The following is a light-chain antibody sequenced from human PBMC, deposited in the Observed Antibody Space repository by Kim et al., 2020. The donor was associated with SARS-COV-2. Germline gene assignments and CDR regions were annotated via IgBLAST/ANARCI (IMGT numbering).Light chain of an antibody. CDR2: GAS. CDR1: QTIGNN. V-gene: IGKV1-39*01. J-gene: IGKJ4*01. CDR3: QQSYTSPHLT. Sequence: SVGDRVTIACRSSQTIGNNLHWYQQKSGKAPKLLITGASNLQAGVPSRFSGRGSGTDFTLTIDRIQLEDFATYYCQQSYTSPHLTFGGGTKVDIK.